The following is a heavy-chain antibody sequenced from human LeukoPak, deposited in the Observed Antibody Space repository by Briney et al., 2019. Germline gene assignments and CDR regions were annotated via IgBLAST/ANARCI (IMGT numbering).Heavy chain of an antibody. CDR1: GYTFTGYY. Sequence: ASVKVSCKASGYTFTGYYMHWVRQAPGQGLEWMGWINPNSGGTNYAQKFQGRVTMTRDTSISTAYMELSRLRSDDTAVYYRASNIVVAYDAFDIWGQGTMVTVSS. D-gene: IGHD2-2*01. CDR3: ASNIVVAYDAFDI. J-gene: IGHJ3*02. V-gene: IGHV1-2*02. CDR2: INPNSGGT.